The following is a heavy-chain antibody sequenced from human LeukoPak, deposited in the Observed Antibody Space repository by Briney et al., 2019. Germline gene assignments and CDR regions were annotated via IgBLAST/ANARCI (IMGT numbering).Heavy chain of an antibody. D-gene: IGHD5-12*01. V-gene: IGHV3-23*01. CDR3: AKDGRARDAFDI. Sequence: GGSLRLSCAASGFTFSSYAMSWVRQAPGKGLEWVSAISGSGGSTYYADSVKGRFTISRDNSKNTLYLQMNSLRAENTAVYYCAKDGRARDAFDIWGQGTMVTVSS. CDR2: ISGSGGST. J-gene: IGHJ3*02. CDR1: GFTFSSYA.